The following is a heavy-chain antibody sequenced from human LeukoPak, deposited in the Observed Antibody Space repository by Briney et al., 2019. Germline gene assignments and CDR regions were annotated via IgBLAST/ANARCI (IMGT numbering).Heavy chain of an antibody. CDR1: GYTFTSYG. Sequence: ASVKVSCKASGYTFTSYGISWVRQAPGQGLEWMGWINAYNGNTNYAQKLQGRVTMTTDTSTSTAYMELRGLRSDDTAVYYCARGGLYSSSWLFDYWGQGTLVTVSS. CDR2: INAYNGNT. J-gene: IGHJ4*02. D-gene: IGHD6-13*01. V-gene: IGHV1-18*01. CDR3: ARGGLYSSSWLFDY.